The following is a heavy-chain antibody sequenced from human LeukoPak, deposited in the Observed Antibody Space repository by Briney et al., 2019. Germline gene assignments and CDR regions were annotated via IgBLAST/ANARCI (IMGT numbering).Heavy chain of an antibody. CDR2: IIPILGIA. Sequence: GASVKVSCKASGGTFSSYAISWVRQAPGQGLEWMGRIIPILGIANYAQKFQGRVTITADKSTSTAYMELSSLRSEDTAVYYCARLADSGNYWYFDLWGRGTLVTVSS. D-gene: IGHD1-26*01. V-gene: IGHV1-69*04. CDR3: ARLADSGNYWYFDL. CDR1: GGTFSSYA. J-gene: IGHJ2*01.